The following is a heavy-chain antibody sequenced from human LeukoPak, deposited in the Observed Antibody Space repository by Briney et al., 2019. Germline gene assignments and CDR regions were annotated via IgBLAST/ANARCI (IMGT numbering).Heavy chain of an antibody. D-gene: IGHD6-13*01. CDR2: IKQDGSEK. CDR1: GFTFSSYW. Sequence: GGSLRLSCAASGFTFSSYWMSWVRQAPGKGLEWVANIKQDGSEKYYVDSVKGRFTISRDNAKNSLYLQMNSLRAEDTAVYYCARLSSWYGGPTPNWFDPWGQGTLVTVSS. V-gene: IGHV3-7*01. J-gene: IGHJ5*02. CDR3: ARLSSWYGGPTPNWFDP.